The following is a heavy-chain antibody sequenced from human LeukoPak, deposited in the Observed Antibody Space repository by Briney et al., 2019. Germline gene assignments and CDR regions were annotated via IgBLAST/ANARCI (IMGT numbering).Heavy chain of an antibody. CDR1: GGSISSSSSY. CDR3: ARQRIAAVARGGFDY. J-gene: IGHJ4*02. Sequence: SETLSLTCIVSGGSISSSSSYWGWIRQPRGKGPEWIGSVHYGGSTFNHPSLKSRVNITVDTSKNQFSLRLSCVSAADTAVYYCARQRIAAVARGGFDYWGQGTLVTVSS. V-gene: IGHV4-39*01. D-gene: IGHD6-13*01. CDR2: VHYGGST.